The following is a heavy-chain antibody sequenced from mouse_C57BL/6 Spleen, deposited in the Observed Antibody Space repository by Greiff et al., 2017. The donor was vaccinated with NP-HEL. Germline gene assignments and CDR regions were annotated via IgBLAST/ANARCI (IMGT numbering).Heavy chain of an antibody. J-gene: IGHJ4*01. CDR1: GYTFTSYW. Sequence: QVQLQQPGAELVMPGASVKLSCKASGYTFTSYWMHWVKQRPGQGLEWIGEIDPSDSYTNYNQKFKGKSTLTVDKSSSTAYMQLSSLTSEDSAVYYCARGGTTVPYAMDYWGQGTSVTVSS. CDR2: IDPSDSYT. D-gene: IGHD1-1*01. CDR3: ARGGTTVPYAMDY. V-gene: IGHV1-69*01.